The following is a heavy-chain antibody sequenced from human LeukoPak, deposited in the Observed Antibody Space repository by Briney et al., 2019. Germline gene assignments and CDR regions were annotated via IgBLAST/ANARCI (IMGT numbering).Heavy chain of an antibody. CDR1: GFNFRAYW. CDR2: IKQDGSEK. V-gene: IGHV3-7*01. D-gene: IGHD2-15*01. J-gene: IGHJ4*02. Sequence: PGGSLRLSCTTSGFNFRAYWMGWVRQAPGKGLEWVANIKQDGSEKYYVDSVKGRFTISRDNAKNSLYLQMNSLRAEDTAVYYCVRDNPRCCGVIPANIDDYWGQGTLVTVSS. CDR3: VRDNPRCCGVIPANIDDY.